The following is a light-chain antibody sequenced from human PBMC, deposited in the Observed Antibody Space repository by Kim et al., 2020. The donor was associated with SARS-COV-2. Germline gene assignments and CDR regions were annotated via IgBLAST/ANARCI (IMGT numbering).Light chain of an antibody. CDR3: QQYSSSPAT. J-gene: IGKJ1*01. CDR1: QSVSSNY. V-gene: IGKV3-20*01. CDR2: GAS. Sequence: SPGERAPPSCRASQSVSSNYLAWYQQKPDQAPRLLIYGASSRATGIPDRFSGSGSGTDFTLTITRLEPEDFAVYYCQQYSSSPATFGQGTKVDIK.